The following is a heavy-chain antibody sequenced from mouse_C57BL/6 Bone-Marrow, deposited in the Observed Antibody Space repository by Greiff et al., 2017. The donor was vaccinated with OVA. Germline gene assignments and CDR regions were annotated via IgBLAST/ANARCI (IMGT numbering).Heavy chain of an antibody. CDR3: ARWGDVVDKGALDY. J-gene: IGHJ2*01. CDR2: IYPGNSDT. CDR1: GYTFTSYW. D-gene: IGHD1-1*01. V-gene: IGHV1-5*01. Sequence: QSWTVLARPGASVKMSCKTSGYTFTSYWMHWVKQRPGQGLEWIGAIYPGNSDTSYNQKFKGKAKLTAVTSASTAYMELSSLTNEDSAVYYCARWGDVVDKGALDYWGQGTTLTVSS.